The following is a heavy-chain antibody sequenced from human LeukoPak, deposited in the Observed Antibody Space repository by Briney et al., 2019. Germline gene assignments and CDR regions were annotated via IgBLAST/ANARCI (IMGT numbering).Heavy chain of an antibody. V-gene: IGHV3-21*01. J-gene: IGHJ5*02. CDR1: GFTFSSYS. CDR3: AKDYGEGYYDSSGYIGSNWFDP. CDR2: ISSSSSYI. Sequence: GGSLRLSCAASGFTFSSYSMNWVRQAPGKGLEWVSSISSSSSYIYYADSVKGRFTISRDNAKNSLYLQMNSLRAEDTAVYYCAKDYGEGYYDSSGYIGSNWFDPWGQGTLVTVSS. D-gene: IGHD3-22*01.